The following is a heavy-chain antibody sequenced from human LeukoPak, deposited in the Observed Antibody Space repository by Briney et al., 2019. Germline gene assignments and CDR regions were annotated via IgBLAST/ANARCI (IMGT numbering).Heavy chain of an antibody. J-gene: IGHJ6*02. V-gene: IGHV1-69*04. CDR1: GGTFSSYA. CDR2: IIPIFGIA. D-gene: IGHD6-19*01. Sequence: ASVKVSCKASGGTFSSYAISWVRQAPGQGLEWMGRIIPIFGIANYAQKFQGRVTITADKSTSTAYMELSSLRSEDTAAYYCARDRGSSSGWYDLPLNYYYYYGMDVWGQGTTVTVSS. CDR3: ARDRGSSSGWYDLPLNYYYYYGMDV.